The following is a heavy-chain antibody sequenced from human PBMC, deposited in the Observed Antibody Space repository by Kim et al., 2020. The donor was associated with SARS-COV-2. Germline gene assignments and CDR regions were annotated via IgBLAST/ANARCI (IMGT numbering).Heavy chain of an antibody. Sequence: GGSLRLSCSASGFTLSGYWMHWVRRSPGRGLMWVARINSDGGSTGYADSVEGPFIISRGGAKNTLYLQMNSRRAEDTAVYYCARENNYGLTFDPLRQGT. J-gene: IGHJ5*02. CDR3: ARENNYGLTFDP. CDR1: GFTLSGYW. D-gene: IGHD3-16*01. V-gene: IGHV3-74*01. CDR2: INSDGGST.